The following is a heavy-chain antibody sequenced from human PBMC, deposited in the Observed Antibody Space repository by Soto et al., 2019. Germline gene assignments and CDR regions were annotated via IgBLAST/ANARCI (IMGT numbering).Heavy chain of an antibody. D-gene: IGHD2-2*01. Sequence: QLQLQESGPGLVKPSETLSLTCTVSGGSISSSSYYWGWIRQPPGKGLEWVGSIYYSGSTYYNPSLKIRVTISVGTSKNQFSLKLSSVTAADTAVYYCARLVGSPNYYYFYLWGRGTLVTFSS. CDR3: ARLVGSPNYYYFYL. CDR2: IYYSGST. V-gene: IGHV4-39*01. J-gene: IGHJ2*01. CDR1: GGSISSSSYY.